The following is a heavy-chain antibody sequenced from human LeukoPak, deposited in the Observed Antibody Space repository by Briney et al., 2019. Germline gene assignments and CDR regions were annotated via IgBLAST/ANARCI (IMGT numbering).Heavy chain of an antibody. Sequence: PSETLSLTCVVSGGSISSTSYYWGWIRQPPGKGLEWIGYIYYSGSTNYNPSLKSRVTISVDTSKNQFSLKLSSVTAADTAVYYCARGMLGGVRGVIGAFDIWGQGTMVTVSS. D-gene: IGHD3-10*01. J-gene: IGHJ3*02. CDR1: GGSISSTSYY. V-gene: IGHV4-61*05. CDR2: IYYSGST. CDR3: ARGMLGGVRGVIGAFDI.